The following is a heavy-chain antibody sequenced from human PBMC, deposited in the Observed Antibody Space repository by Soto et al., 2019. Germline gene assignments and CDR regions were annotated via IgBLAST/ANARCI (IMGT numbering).Heavy chain of an antibody. CDR1: GFTFSHYT. D-gene: IGHD1-26*01. Sequence: GGSLRLSCSASGFTFSHYTMHWVRQAPGRGLEWVAIILYDESDQYYSDSVKGRFTISRDNSKNTLYLQMHSLTTEDTAVYYCAKDGTHLWSKQYYFDSWGQGALVTVSS. CDR3: AKDGTHLWSKQYYFDS. V-gene: IGHV3-30*18. J-gene: IGHJ4*02. CDR2: ILYDESDQ.